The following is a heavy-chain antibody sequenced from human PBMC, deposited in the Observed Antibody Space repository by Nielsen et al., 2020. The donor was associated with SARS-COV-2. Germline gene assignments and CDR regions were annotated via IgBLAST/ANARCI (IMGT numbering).Heavy chain of an antibody. CDR1: GGSFGGYY. J-gene: IGHJ4*02. V-gene: IGHV4-34*01. Sequence: GSLRLSCAVYGGSFGGYYWSWIRQPPGKGLEWIGEINHSGSTNYNPSLKSRVTISVDTSKNQFSLKLSSVTAADTAVYYCARETYYYDSSGYYYFDYWGQGTLVTVSS. CDR2: INHSGST. D-gene: IGHD3-22*01. CDR3: ARETYYYDSSGYYYFDY.